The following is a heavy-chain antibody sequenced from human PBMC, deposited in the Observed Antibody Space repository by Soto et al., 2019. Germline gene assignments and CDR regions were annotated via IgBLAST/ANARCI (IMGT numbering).Heavy chain of an antibody. CDR3: ARERYSYGYGDAFDI. J-gene: IGHJ3*02. V-gene: IGHV3-13*01. Sequence: GGSLRLSCAASGFTFSSYDMHWVRQATGKGLEWVSAIGTAGDTYYPGSVKGRFTISRENAKNSLYLQMNSLRAEDTAVYYCARERYSYGYGDAFDIWGQGTMVTVSS. D-gene: IGHD5-18*01. CDR1: GFTFSSYD. CDR2: IGTAGDT.